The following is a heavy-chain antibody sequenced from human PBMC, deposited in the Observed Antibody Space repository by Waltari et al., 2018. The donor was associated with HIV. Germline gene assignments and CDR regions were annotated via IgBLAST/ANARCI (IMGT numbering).Heavy chain of an antibody. CDR1: GGSISSSSYS. D-gene: IGHD3-3*01. J-gene: IGHJ4*02. Sequence: QLQLQESGPGLVKPSETLSLTCTVSGGSISSSSYSWGWSRQPPGKGLEWIGSIYYSGSTYYNPSLKRRGTISVDTSKNQFSLRLSSVTAADTAVYYCAISAVVFGVVIDYWGQGTLVTVSS. CDR3: AISAVVFGVVIDY. CDR2: IYYSGST. V-gene: IGHV4-39*01.